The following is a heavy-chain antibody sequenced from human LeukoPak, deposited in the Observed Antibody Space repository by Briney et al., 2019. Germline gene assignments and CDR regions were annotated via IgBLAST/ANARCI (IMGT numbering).Heavy chain of an antibody. Sequence: PGGSLRLSCAASGFTVSSNYMSWVRQAPGKGLEWVSVIYSGGSTYYADSVKGRFTISRDNAKNSLYLQMNSLRAEDTAVYYCAMRVRFRNYFDYWGQGTLVTVSS. J-gene: IGHJ4*02. V-gene: IGHV3-66*01. CDR1: GFTVSSNY. CDR3: AMRVRFRNYFDY. D-gene: IGHD3-3*01. CDR2: IYSGGST.